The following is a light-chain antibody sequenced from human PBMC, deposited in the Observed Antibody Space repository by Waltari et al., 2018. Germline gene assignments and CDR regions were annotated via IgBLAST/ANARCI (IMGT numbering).Light chain of an antibody. CDR2: AVS. J-gene: IGKJ2*01. CDR1: QTISNNY. Sequence: ELVLTQSPGTLSLSPGERATLPCRASQTISNNYLAWYQAKPGQAPRLLIYAVSHRATGIPDRFSGGGSGTDFTLTISRLEPEDFAVYYCQQFGGSPKYTFGQGTKLEIK. CDR3: QQFGGSPKYT. V-gene: IGKV3-20*01.